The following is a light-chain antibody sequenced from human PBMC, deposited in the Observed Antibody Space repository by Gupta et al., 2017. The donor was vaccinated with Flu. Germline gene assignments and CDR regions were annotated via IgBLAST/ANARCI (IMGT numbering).Light chain of an antibody. V-gene: IGKV3-15*01. CDR3: QQYNEWWT. Sequence: EIVLTQSPVALSVSAGDRATLSCRASQRINNNLAWYQQKPGQAPRLLLYGASTRATGIPARFSGSGSGTEFTLAISSLQSEDFAVYYCQQYNEWWTFGQGTKVEIK. CDR2: GAS. J-gene: IGKJ1*01. CDR1: QRINNN.